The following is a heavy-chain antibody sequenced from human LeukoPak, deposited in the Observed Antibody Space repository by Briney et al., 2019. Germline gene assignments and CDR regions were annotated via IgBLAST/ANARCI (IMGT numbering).Heavy chain of an antibody. CDR2: ISSDGSST. CDR1: GFTFSSYW. D-gene: IGHD2-8*01. CDR3: ARVRPHPNQY. J-gene: IGHJ4*02. Sequence: GGSLRLSCAASGFTFSSYWMNWVRQAPGKGLVWVSRISSDGSSTTYADSVKGRFSISRDNAKNTLYLQMNSLRDEDTAVYYCARVRPHPNQYWAQRPLVTLS. V-gene: IGHV3-74*01.